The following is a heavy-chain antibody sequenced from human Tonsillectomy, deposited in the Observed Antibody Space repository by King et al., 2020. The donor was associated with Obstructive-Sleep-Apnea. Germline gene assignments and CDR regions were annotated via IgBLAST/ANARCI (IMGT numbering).Heavy chain of an antibody. CDR1: GFTFSTYG. V-gene: IGHV3-30*18. Sequence: VQLVESGGGVVQPGRSLRLSCEASGFTFSTYGMHWVRQAPGKGLEWVAVISYDGRNKYYADSVKGRFTISRDNSKTTLYLQMNTLRAEDTAVYYCAKDVVIKVYYYGMDVWGQGTTVTVSS. J-gene: IGHJ6*02. D-gene: IGHD2-21*01. CDR2: ISYDGRNK. CDR3: AKDVVIKVYYYGMDV.